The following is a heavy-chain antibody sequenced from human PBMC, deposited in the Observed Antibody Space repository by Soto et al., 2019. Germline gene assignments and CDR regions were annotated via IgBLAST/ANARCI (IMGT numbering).Heavy chain of an antibody. V-gene: IGHV3-30-3*01. CDR3: ARAGYYGSGDTNDYFDY. Sequence: GSLRLSCAASGFTFSSYAMHWVRQAPGKGLEWVAVISYDGSNKYYADSVKGRFTISRDNSKNTLYLQMNSLRAEDTAVYYCARAGYYGSGDTNDYFDYWGQGTLVTVSS. CDR1: GFTFSSYA. CDR2: ISYDGSNK. J-gene: IGHJ4*02. D-gene: IGHD3-10*01.